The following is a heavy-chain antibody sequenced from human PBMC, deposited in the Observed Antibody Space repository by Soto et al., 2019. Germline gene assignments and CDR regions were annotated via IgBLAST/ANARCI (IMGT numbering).Heavy chain of an antibody. V-gene: IGHV1-18*01. D-gene: IGHD4-4*01. J-gene: IGHJ6*02. CDR1: GYTFTSYG. Sequence: ASVKVSCKASGYTFTSYGIIWVRQAPGQGLEWMGWISAYNGNTNYAQKLQGRVTMTTDTSTSTAYMELRSLRAEDTAVYYCARLTTPSTYYYYYGMDVWGQGTTVTVSS. CDR2: ISAYNGNT. CDR3: ARLTTPSTYYYYYGMDV.